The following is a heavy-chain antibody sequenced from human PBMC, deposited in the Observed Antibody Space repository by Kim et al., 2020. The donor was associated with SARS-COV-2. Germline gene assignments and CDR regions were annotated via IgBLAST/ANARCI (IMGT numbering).Heavy chain of an antibody. CDR2: IRSKGNSYAT. J-gene: IGHJ4*02. Sequence: GGSLRLSCAASGFTFSASAIHWVRQASGKGLEWVGRIRSKGNSYATTYVASVKGRFTISRDDSDNTAYLQMNSLKTEDTAVYYCTRWITNGRQLDYWGQGALVTVSS. D-gene: IGHD2-8*01. CDR1: GFTFSASA. CDR3: TRWITNGRQLDY. V-gene: IGHV3-73*01.